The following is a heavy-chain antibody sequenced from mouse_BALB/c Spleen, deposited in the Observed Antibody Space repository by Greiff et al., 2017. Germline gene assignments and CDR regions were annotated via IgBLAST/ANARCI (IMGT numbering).Heavy chain of an antibody. Sequence: EVKLQQSGPGLVKPSQSLSLTCSVTGYSITSGYYWNWIRQFPGNKLEWMGYISYDGSNNYNPSLKNRISITRDTSKNQFFLKLNSVTTEDTATYYCARSRWAMDYWGQGTSVTVSS. CDR1: GYSITSGYY. CDR2: ISYDGSN. D-gene: IGHD1-1*02. J-gene: IGHJ4*01. V-gene: IGHV3-6*02. CDR3: ARSRWAMDY.